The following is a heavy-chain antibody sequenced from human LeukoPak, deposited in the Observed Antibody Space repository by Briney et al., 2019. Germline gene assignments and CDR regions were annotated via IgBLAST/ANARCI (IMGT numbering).Heavy chain of an antibody. CDR3: ARGTYGYYMDV. J-gene: IGHJ6*03. Sequence: PSETLSLTCSGSNYSISNSLYWGWLRQPPGRGLEWIGSIYRSGSTFYNPSLKSRVTISLDTSKNQFSLKLSSVTAADTAVYFCARGTYGYYMDVWGKGTTVTVSS. CDR2: IYRSGST. D-gene: IGHD4-17*01. CDR1: NYSISNSLY. V-gene: IGHV4-38-2*02.